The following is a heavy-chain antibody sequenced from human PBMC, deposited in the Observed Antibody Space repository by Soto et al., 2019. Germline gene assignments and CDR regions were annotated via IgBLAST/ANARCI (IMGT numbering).Heavy chain of an antibody. Sequence: GGSLRLSCAASGFTFSSYSMNWVRQAPGKGLEWVSSISGSSNDTYYADSVKGRFSISRDNPKNSLYLQMSSLRAEDTAVYYCAKAGSGTTRHFDLWGRGTLVTVSS. CDR2: ISGSSNDT. J-gene: IGHJ2*01. CDR1: GFTFSSYS. D-gene: IGHD2-2*01. V-gene: IGHV3-21*04. CDR3: AKAGSGTTRHFDL.